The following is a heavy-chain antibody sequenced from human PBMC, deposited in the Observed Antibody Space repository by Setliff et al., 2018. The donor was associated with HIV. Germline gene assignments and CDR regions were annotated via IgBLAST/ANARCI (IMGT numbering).Heavy chain of an antibody. CDR2: IKQDGSEK. V-gene: IGHV3-7*05. CDR3: ASHFGYCSSTSCEGY. CDR1: GFTFSSYW. J-gene: IGHJ4*02. Sequence: PGGSLRLSCAASGFTFSSYWMGWVRQAPGKGLEWVANIKQDGSEKYYVDSVKGRFTISRDNAKNSLYLQMNSLRAEDTAVYYCASHFGYCSSTSCEGYWGQGALVTVSS. D-gene: IGHD2-2*01.